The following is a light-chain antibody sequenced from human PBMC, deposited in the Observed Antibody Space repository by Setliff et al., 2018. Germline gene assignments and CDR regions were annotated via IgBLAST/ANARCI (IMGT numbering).Light chain of an antibody. CDR2: DVS. Sequence: QSALTQPASVSGSPGQSITISCTGTSSDVGGYNYVSWYLQHPGKAPKLMIYDVSKRPSGVSNRFSGSKSGNTASLTISGLQAEDEADYYCSSYTSSSPYVFGTGTKVTVL. CDR3: SSYTSSSPYV. J-gene: IGLJ1*01. CDR1: SSDVGGYNY. V-gene: IGLV2-14*01.